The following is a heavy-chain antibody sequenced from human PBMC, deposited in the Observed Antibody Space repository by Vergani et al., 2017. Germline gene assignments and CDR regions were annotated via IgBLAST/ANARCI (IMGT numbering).Heavy chain of an antibody. Sequence: QVQLVQSGAEVKKPGASEKVSCKASGYTFTSYAMHWVRQAPGQRLEWMGWINAGNGNTKYSQKFQGRVTITRDTSASTAYMELSSLRSEDTAVYYCARDSPLDIVVEYEFDDWGQGTLVTVSS. D-gene: IGHD2-2*01. CDR3: ARDSPLDIVVEYEFDD. CDR2: INAGNGNT. CDR1: GYTFTSYA. J-gene: IGHJ4*02. V-gene: IGHV1-3*01.